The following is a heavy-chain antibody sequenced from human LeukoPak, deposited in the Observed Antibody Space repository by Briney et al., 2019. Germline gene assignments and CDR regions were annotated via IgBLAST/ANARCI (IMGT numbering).Heavy chain of an antibody. Sequence: AGGSLRLSCAASGFNFRFFWMNWVRQAPGKGLEWVSYISSSSSTTYHADSVQGRFTISRDNAKNSLCLQMNSLRAEDTAVYYCARERGYSYGYSDYWGQGTLVTVSS. V-gene: IGHV3-48*04. CDR3: ARERGYSYGYSDY. D-gene: IGHD5-18*01. CDR1: GFNFRFFW. J-gene: IGHJ4*02. CDR2: ISSSSSTT.